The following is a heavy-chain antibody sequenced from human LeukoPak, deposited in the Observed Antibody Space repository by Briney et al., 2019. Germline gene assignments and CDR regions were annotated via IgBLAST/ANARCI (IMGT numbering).Heavy chain of an antibody. CDR2: IIGSGGTT. CDR1: GFTFSSYA. Sequence: GGSLRLSCTGSGFTFSSYAMSWVRQAPGKGLECVSTIIGSGGTTHYADSVKGRFTISRDNSKNTVYLQMSGLRAEDTALYYCAKAHCSPTSCSRIDYWGQGTLVTVSS. CDR3: AKAHCSPTSCSRIDY. V-gene: IGHV3-23*01. J-gene: IGHJ4*02. D-gene: IGHD2-2*01.